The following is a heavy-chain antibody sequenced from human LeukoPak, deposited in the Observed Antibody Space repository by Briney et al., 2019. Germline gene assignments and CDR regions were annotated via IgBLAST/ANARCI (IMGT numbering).Heavy chain of an antibody. CDR1: GGSINSYF. V-gene: IGHV4-59*08. CDR3: ARQSSGFFDY. D-gene: IGHD3-22*01. J-gene: IGHJ4*02. CDR2: IYYSGST. Sequence: SETLSLTCTVSGGSINSYFWSWIRQPPGKGLEWIGYIYYSGSTNYNPSLKSRVTISVDTSKNQFSLKLSSVTAADTAVYYCARQSSGFFDYWGQGTLVTVSS.